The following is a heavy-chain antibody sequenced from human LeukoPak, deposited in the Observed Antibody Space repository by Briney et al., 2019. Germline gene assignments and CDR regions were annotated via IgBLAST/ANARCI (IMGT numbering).Heavy chain of an antibody. D-gene: IGHD6-13*01. CDR2: ISYDGSNK. CDR3: ARATAAAKPYFDY. Sequence: GGSLRLSCAASGFTFSSYGMHWVRQAPGKGLEWVAVISYDGSNKYYADSVKGRFTISRDNAKNSLYLQMNSLRAEDTAVYYCARATAAAKPYFDYWGQGTLVTVSS. J-gene: IGHJ4*02. CDR1: GFTFSSYG. V-gene: IGHV3-30*03.